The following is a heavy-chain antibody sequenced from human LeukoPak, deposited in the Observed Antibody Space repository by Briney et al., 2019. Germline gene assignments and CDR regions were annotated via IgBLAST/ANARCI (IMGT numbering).Heavy chain of an antibody. CDR1: GFTFSSYS. V-gene: IGHV3-21*01. CDR3: ARGGSRGAFDI. D-gene: IGHD6-25*01. CDR2: ISSSSYI. Sequence: PGGSLRLSCAASGFTFSSYSMNWVRQAPGKGLEWVSSISSSSYIYYADSVKGRFTISRDNAKNSLYLQMNSLRAEDTAVYYCARGGSRGAFDIWGQGTMVTVSS. J-gene: IGHJ3*02.